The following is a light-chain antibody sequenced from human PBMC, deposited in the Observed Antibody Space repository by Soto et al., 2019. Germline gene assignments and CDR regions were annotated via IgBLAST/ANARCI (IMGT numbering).Light chain of an antibody. V-gene: IGLV2-14*01. Sequence: QSVLTQPASVSGSPGQSITISCAGTRDDIGAYDYVSWYQQHPGNAPKLLVYEVTNRPSGVSDRFSGSKSGNTASLAITGLQAEDEADYYCQSYDSCLSGSYVFGTGTKVTVL. CDR1: RDDIGAYDY. J-gene: IGLJ1*01. CDR2: EVT. CDR3: QSYDSCLSGSYV.